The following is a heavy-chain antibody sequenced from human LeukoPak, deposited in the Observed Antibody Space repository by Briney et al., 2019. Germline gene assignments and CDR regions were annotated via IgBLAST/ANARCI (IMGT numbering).Heavy chain of an antibody. Sequence: SETLSLTCTVAGGSISGDYWSWIRQPPGKGLEWIGYIYDSGSTNYNPSLKSRVTISVDTSKKQFSLKLRSVTAADTALYYCARLLYGGYSPDYWGRGTLVTVSS. J-gene: IGHJ4*02. CDR3: ARLLYGGYSPDY. D-gene: IGHD5-12*01. CDR2: IYDSGST. CDR1: GGSISGDY. V-gene: IGHV4-59*08.